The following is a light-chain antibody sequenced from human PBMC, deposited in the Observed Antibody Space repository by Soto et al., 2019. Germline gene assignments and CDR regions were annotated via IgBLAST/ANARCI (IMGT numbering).Light chain of an antibody. CDR1: SSNIGPTYD. J-gene: IGLJ3*02. CDR2: ANT. CDR3: SSYTTSGTLV. Sequence: QSVLTQPPSVSGAPGQRVTISCTGSSSNIGPTYDVHWYQQLPGTAPKLLIYANTNRPSGVPDRFSGSKSGTSASLAISGLQPEDEADYYCSSYTTSGTLVFGGGTKLTVL. V-gene: IGLV1-40*01.